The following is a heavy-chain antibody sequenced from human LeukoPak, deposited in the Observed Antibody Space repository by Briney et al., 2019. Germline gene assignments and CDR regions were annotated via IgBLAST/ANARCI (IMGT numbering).Heavy chain of an antibody. V-gene: IGHV3-33*03. Sequence: GGSLRLSCATSGLTFSNHGMPSVRQAPGRGPEWEELIWYDGSNKYYGDTVKGRFTVSRDKSKNTLYLQMNTLRAEDTAVYYCAKDSGLKGTTLHDYWGQGTLLTVSS. J-gene: IGHJ4*02. CDR1: GLTFSNHG. D-gene: IGHD1-26*01. CDR2: IWYDGSNK. CDR3: AKDSGLKGTTLHDY.